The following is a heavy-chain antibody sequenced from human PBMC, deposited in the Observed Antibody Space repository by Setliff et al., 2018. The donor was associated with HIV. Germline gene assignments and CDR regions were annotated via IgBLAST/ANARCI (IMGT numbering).Heavy chain of an antibody. J-gene: IGHJ6*04. CDR2: IYHSGST. CDR1: GYSISSGYY. Sequence: SSETLSLTCAVSGYSISSGYYWGWIRQPPGKGLEWIGSIYHSGSTYYNPSLKSRVTISVDTSKNRFSLRLNSVTAADTAIYYCTRRGADSYYPRPLDVWGKGTTVTVSS. CDR3: TRRGADSYYPRPLDV. D-gene: IGHD3-10*01. V-gene: IGHV4-38-2*01.